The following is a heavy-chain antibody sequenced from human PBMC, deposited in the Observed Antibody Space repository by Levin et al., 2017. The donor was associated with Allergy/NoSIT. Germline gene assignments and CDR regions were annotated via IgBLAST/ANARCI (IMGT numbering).Heavy chain of an antibody. Sequence: SQTLSLTCTVSGGSISSHYWSWVRQPAGKGLEWIGHIYTSGRTDYNPSLKSRVTMSLEPSKKQFSLKLRSVTAADTAIYYCARLYCIGGTCHFGFDIWGQGTTVTVSS. D-gene: IGHD2-15*01. V-gene: IGHV4-4*07. CDR1: GGSISSHY. CDR2: IYTSGRT. J-gene: IGHJ3*02. CDR3: ARLYCIGGTCHFGFDI.